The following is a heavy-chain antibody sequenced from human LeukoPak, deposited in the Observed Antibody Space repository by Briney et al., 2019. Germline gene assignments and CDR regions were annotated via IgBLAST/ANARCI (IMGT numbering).Heavy chain of an antibody. CDR3: ARDVGYCSGGSYCAGYNWFDP. V-gene: IGHV4-61*02. J-gene: IGHJ5*02. D-gene: IGHD2-15*01. CDR1: GGSISSGSYY. CDR2: IYTSRST. Sequence: SQTLSLTCTVSGGSISSGSYYWSWIRQPAGKGLEWIGRIYTSRSTNYNPSLKSRVTISVDTSKNQFSLKLSSVTAADTAVYYCARDVGYCSGGSYCAGYNWFDPWGQGTLVTVSS.